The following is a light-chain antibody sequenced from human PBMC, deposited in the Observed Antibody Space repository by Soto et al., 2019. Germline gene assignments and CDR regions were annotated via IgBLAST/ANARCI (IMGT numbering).Light chain of an antibody. J-gene: IGKJ2*01. Sequence: EIVLTQSPATLSLSPGERATLSCRASQSVSSYLAWYHQKPGQAPRLLIYDASNRATGIPARFSGSGSGTDVTLTISSREPEDDAVYYCQQRSNWPPYTFGQGTKLEIK. V-gene: IGKV3-11*01. CDR1: QSVSSY. CDR3: QQRSNWPPYT. CDR2: DAS.